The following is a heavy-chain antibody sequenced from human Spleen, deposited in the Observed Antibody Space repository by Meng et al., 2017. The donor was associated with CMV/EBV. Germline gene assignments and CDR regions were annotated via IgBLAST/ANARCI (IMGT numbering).Heavy chain of an antibody. CDR3: AKQHGGSEFDS. CDR2: IWPTDSDT. Sequence: SGTDFAEKFTPFWSGWRRQMPGKGLEWMVIIWPTDSDTRYSPSFRGQVIISVDKSTNTAYLEWRSLKASDTAMYFCAKQHGGSEFDSWGQGTLVTVSS. CDR1: AEKFTPFW. D-gene: IGHD2-15*01. J-gene: IGHJ5*01. V-gene: IGHV5-51*01.